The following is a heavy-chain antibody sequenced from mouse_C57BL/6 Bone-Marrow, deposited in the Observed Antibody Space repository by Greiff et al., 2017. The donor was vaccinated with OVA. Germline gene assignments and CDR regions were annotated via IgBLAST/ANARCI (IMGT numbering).Heavy chain of an antibody. V-gene: IGHV1-82*01. CDR3: ARGCDY. D-gene: IGHD3-3*01. CDR1: GYAFSSSW. CDR2: IYPGDGDT. Sequence: VQLQESGPELVKPGASVKISCKASGYAFSSSWMNWVKQRPGKGLEWIGRIYPGDGDTNYNGKFKGKATLTADKSSSTAYMQLSSLTSEDSAVYFCARGCDYWGQGTTLTVSS. J-gene: IGHJ2*01.